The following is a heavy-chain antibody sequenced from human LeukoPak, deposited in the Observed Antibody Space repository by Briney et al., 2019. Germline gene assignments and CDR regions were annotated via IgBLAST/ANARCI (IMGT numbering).Heavy chain of an antibody. J-gene: IGHJ6*03. CDR1: GFTFSSYE. V-gene: IGHV3-48*03. D-gene: IGHD6-13*01. CDR2: ISSSGSTI. CDR3: ARESSWYDYYYYYMDV. Sequence: GGSLRLSCAASGFTFSSYEMNWVRQAPGKGLEWVSYISSSGSTIYYADSVKGRFTISRDNAKNSLYLQMNSLRAEDTAVYYCARESSWYDYYYYYMDVWGKGTTVTISS.